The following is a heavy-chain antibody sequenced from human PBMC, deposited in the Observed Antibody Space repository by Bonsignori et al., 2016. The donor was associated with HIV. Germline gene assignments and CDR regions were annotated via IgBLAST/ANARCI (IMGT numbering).Heavy chain of an antibody. D-gene: IGHD3-16*01. CDR2: IYSGGST. V-gene: IGHV3-53*01. J-gene: IGHJ4*02. Sequence: WIRQPPGKGLEWVSVIYSGGSTYYADSVKGRFTISRDNSKNTLYLQMNSLRAEDTAVYYCARAFGGGGYFDYWGQGTLVTVSS. CDR3: ARAFGGGGYFDY.